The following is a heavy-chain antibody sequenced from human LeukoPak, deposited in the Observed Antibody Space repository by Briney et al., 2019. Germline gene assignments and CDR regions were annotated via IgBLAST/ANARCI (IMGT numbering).Heavy chain of an antibody. CDR2: ISASNGQT. D-gene: IGHD2-8*01. CDR1: GYNFNIYG. V-gene: IGHV1-18*01. Sequence: GASVKVSCKASGYNFNIYGLTWVRQAPGQGLEWMGWISASNGQTNYAQKFQGRVSMTTDTSTTTAYVEIRSLTPEDTATYYCAKAMYASSSAVDWGQGTLVTVS. CDR3: AKAMYASSSAVD. J-gene: IGHJ4*02.